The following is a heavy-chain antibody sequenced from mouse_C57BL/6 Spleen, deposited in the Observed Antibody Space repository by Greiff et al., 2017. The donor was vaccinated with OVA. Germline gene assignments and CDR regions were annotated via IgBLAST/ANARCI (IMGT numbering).Heavy chain of an antibody. D-gene: IGHD1-1*01. Sequence: EVQRVESGPGLVKPSQSLSLTCSVTGYSITSGYYWNWIRQFPGNKLEWMGYISYDGSNNYNPSLKNRISITRDTSKNQFFLKLNSVTTEDTATYYCARETVVVDYWGQGTTLTVSS. CDR2: ISYDGSN. CDR3: ARETVVVDY. J-gene: IGHJ2*01. V-gene: IGHV3-6*01. CDR1: GYSITSGYY.